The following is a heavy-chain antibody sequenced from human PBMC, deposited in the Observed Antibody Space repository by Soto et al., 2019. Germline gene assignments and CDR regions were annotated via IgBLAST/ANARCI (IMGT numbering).Heavy chain of an antibody. J-gene: IGHJ5*02. Sequence: QLQLQESGPGLVKASETLSLTCNVSGGSISSSRSYWAWIRQPPGKGLEWIANIFYSGSTYYNPSLASRVTGSVDTSKNHFSLKLSSVTAADPAVYSWARQPTTADIDLWFDTWGQGTLVTVSS. CDR2: IFYSGST. CDR3: ARQPTTADIDLWFDT. V-gene: IGHV4-39*01. CDR1: GGSISSSRSY. D-gene: IGHD2-2*01.